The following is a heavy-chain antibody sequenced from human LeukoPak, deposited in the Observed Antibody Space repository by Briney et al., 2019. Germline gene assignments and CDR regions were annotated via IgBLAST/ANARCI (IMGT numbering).Heavy chain of an antibody. J-gene: IGHJ4*02. Sequence: GASVKVSCKASGGTFSSYAISWVRQAPGQGLEWMGGIIPIFGTANYAQKFQGRVTITADESTSTAYMELSSLRSEDTAVYYCARDYYDSSDLSYWGQGTLVTVSS. V-gene: IGHV1-69*13. D-gene: IGHD3-22*01. CDR1: GGTFSSYA. CDR3: ARDYYDSSDLSY. CDR2: IIPIFGTA.